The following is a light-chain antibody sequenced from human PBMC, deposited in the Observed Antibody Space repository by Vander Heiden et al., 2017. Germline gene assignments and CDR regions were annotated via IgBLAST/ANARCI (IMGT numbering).Light chain of an antibody. CDR2: EVS. J-gene: IGLJ2*01. CDR1: TSNIGSYDL. Sequence: QSALTQPAAGSGPPGQPNPIPCTGTTSNIGSYDLVSWYQQHPGVVPKLIIFEVSKRPSGVSDRFSGSKSAYTASLTISGLQPEDDADYYCASYTTDLTVVFAGGTKVTVL. V-gene: IGLV2-14*02. CDR3: ASYTTDLTVV.